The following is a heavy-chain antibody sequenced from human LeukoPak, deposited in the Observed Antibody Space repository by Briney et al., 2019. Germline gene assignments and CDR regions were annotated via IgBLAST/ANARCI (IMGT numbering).Heavy chain of an antibody. Sequence: SETLSLTCTVSGGSISSSSYYWGWIRQPPGKGLEWIGSIYYSGSTYYNPSLKSRVTISVDTSKNQFSLKLSSVTAADTAVYYCARDSSGYYYPVDYWGQGTLVTVSS. CDR1: GGSISSSSYY. D-gene: IGHD3-22*01. CDR3: ARDSSGYYYPVDY. V-gene: IGHV4-39*07. J-gene: IGHJ4*02. CDR2: IYYSGST.